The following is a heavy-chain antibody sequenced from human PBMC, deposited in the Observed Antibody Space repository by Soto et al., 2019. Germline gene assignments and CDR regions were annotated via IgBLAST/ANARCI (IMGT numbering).Heavy chain of an antibody. J-gene: IGHJ5*02. CDR3: AKGDNPGPKTGYAFDP. Sequence: SQTLSLTCAISGVSVSSNTVSWNCIRHSPWRGLERLGRTYFRSKWYNDSAVSVKSRIIINPDTSNNQFSLQLNSVTPEDTAVYFCAKGDNPGPKTGYAFDPWGQGIMVTVSS. CDR2: TYFRSKWYN. CDR1: GVSVSSNTVS. D-gene: IGHD5-12*01. V-gene: IGHV6-1*01.